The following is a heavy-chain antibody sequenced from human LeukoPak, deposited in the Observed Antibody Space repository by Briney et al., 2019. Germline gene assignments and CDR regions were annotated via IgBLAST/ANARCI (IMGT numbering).Heavy chain of an antibody. V-gene: IGHV3-21*01. CDR2: ISSSSSYI. Sequence: GGSLRLSCAASGFTFSSYSMNWVRQAPGKGLEWVSSISSSSSYIYYADSVKGRFTISRDNAKNSLYLQMNSLRAEDTAVYYCARSFYGSGSYYKLGENWFDPWGQGTLVTVSS. CDR3: ARSFYGSGSYYKLGENWFDP. J-gene: IGHJ5*02. CDR1: GFTFSSYS. D-gene: IGHD3-10*01.